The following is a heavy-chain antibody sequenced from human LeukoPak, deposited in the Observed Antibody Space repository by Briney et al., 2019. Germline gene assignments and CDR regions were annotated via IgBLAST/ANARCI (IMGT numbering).Heavy chain of an antibody. Sequence: SETLSLNCAVYGGSFSGYYWSWIRQPPGKGLEWIGEINHSRSTNYNPSLKSRVTISVDTSKNQFFLKLSSVTAAAAAVYYCAATKGGYCSSTSCYRRRWFDPWGQGTLVTVSS. CDR2: INHSRST. CDR3: AATKGGYCSSTSCYRRRWFDP. J-gene: IGHJ5*02. CDR1: GGSFSGYY. D-gene: IGHD2-2*02. V-gene: IGHV4-34*01.